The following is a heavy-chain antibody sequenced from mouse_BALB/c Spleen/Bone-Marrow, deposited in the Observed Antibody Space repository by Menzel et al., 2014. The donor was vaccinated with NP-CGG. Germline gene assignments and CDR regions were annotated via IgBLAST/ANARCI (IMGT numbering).Heavy chain of an antibody. CDR3: ARFGLSFDY. J-gene: IGHJ2*01. D-gene: IGHD6-5*01. CDR1: GYIFTNYW. CDR2: IYPGTGST. V-gene: IGHV1-76*01. Sequence: QVPVKQSGAELVRPGASVKLSCKTSGYIFTNYWIHWVKQRSGQGLEWIARIYPGTGSTYYDEKFRGKATLTADIPSSTAYIQLSSLKSEDSAVYFCARFGLSFDYWGQGTTLTVSS.